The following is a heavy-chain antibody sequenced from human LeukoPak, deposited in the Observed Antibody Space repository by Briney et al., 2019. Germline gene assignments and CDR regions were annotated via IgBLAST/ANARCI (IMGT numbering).Heavy chain of an antibody. D-gene: IGHD4-17*01. CDR2: IYSGGTT. Sequence: PGGSLRLSCAASGFTVNRNYMIWVRQAPGKGLECVSVIYSGGTTWYADSVKGRFTISRDTNTLYLQMNSLRAEDTAVYYCARIYGDYSNFDYWGQGTLVTVSS. CDR1: GFTVNRNY. J-gene: IGHJ4*02. CDR3: ARIYGDYSNFDY. V-gene: IGHV3-66*01.